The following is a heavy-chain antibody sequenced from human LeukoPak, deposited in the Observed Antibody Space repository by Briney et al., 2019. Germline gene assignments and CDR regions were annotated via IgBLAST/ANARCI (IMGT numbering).Heavy chain of an antibody. V-gene: IGHV3-15*01. CDR3: SSSGSRWDYFDY. J-gene: IGHJ4*02. CDR1: GLTFSDAW. CDR2: IKRRSDGGAT. D-gene: IGHD6-13*01. Sequence: PGGSLRLSCAASGLTFSDAWMSWVRQAPGKGRECVGRIKRRSDGGATDYATPVKGRFTISRDDSINTLYLQMNSLKTEDTAVYYCSSSGSRWDYFDYWGQGALVTVSS.